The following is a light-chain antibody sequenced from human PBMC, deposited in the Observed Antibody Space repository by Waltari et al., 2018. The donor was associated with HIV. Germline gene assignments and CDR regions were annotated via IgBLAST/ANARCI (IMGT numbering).Light chain of an antibody. Sequence: QSVLTQPPSASGTPGQRVTISCSGSSSNVVTNYVHWYKQLPGTAPELVIYHNIQRPLGVPDRFSGSKSGTSASLAISGLRSEDEADYYCATWDDSLSSWLFGGGTRLSVL. J-gene: IGLJ3*02. CDR3: ATWDDSLSSWL. CDR2: HNI. V-gene: IGLV1-47*01. CDR1: SSNVVTNY.